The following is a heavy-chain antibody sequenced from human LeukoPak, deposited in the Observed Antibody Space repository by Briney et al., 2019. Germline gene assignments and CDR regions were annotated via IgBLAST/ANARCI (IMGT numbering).Heavy chain of an antibody. CDR3: ATCFRIAVAGTYYYYYGMDV. J-gene: IGHJ6*02. CDR1: GYTLTELS. V-gene: IGHV1-24*01. D-gene: IGHD6-19*01. Sequence: ASVKVSCKVSGYTLTELSMHWVRQAPGKGLEWMGGFDPEDGETIYAQKFQGRVTMTEDTSTDTAYMELSSLRSEDTAVYYCATCFRIAVAGTYYYYYGMDVWGQGTTATVS. CDR2: FDPEDGET.